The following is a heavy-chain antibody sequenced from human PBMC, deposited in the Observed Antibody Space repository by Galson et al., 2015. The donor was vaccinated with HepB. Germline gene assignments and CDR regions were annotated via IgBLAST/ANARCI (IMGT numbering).Heavy chain of an antibody. CDR1: GFTFSSYA. Sequence: SLRLSCAASGFTFSSYAMHWVRQAPGKGLEWVAVISYDGSNKYYADSVKGRFTISRDNSKNTLYLQMNSLRAGDTAVYYCAENRYHVVVVPAALVYWGQGTLVTVSS. D-gene: IGHD2-2*01. V-gene: IGHV3-30*04. J-gene: IGHJ4*02. CDR2: ISYDGSNK. CDR3: AENRYHVVVVPAALVY.